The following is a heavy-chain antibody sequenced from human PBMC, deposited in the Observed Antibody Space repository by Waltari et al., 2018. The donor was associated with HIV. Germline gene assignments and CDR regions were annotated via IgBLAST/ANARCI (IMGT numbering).Heavy chain of an antibody. CDR3: ARLNYYGSPDPFYGMDV. CDR2: MNPNSGNT. D-gene: IGHD3-10*01. V-gene: IGHV1-8*01. J-gene: IGHJ6*02. CDR1: GYTFTSYD. Sequence: QVQLVQSGAEVKKPGASVKVSCKASGYTFTSYDINWVRQATGQGLEWMGWMNPNSGNTGYAQKFQGRVTMSRNTSRGTAYMELSSLRSEDTAVYYCARLNYYGSPDPFYGMDVWGQGTTVTVSS.